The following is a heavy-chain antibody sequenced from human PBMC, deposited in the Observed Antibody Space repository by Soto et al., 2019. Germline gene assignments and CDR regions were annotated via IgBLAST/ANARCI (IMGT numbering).Heavy chain of an antibody. V-gene: IGHV3-11*01. CDR2: ITDSGSPI. CDR3: ATSNGRLFDH. CDR1: GFTFSDYY. Sequence: GGSLRLSCAASGFTFSDYYMSWIRQAAGKGLEWVAHITDSGSPIYYADSVQGRFTISRDNAKSSLFLQMNSLRAEDTAMYYCATSNGRLFDHWGQGALITVSS. J-gene: IGHJ4*02.